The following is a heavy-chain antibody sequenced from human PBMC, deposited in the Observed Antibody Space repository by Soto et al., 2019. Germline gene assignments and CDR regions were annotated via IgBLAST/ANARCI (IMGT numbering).Heavy chain of an antibody. CDR3: ARGYPYCTNGVCPEGFDP. V-gene: IGHV1-8*01. CDR2: MNPNSGNT. J-gene: IGHJ5*02. CDR1: GYTFTSYD. D-gene: IGHD2-8*01. Sequence: ASVKVSCKASGYTFTSYDINWVRQATGQGLEWMGWMNPNSGNTGYAQKFQGRVTMTRNTSISTAYMELSSLRSEDTAVYYCARGYPYCTNGVCPEGFDPWGQGTLVTVSS.